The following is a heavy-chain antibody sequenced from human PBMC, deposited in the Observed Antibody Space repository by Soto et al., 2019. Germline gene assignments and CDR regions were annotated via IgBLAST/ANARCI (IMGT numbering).Heavy chain of an antibody. CDR3: ARDRGHIAAAGTGWFDP. CDR1: GGSISSGGYY. V-gene: IGHV4-31*03. D-gene: IGHD6-13*01. CDR2: IYYSGST. J-gene: IGHJ5*02. Sequence: QVQLQESGPGLVKPSQTLSLTCTVSGGSISSGGYYWSWIRQHPGKGLEWIGYIYYSGSTYYNPSLKSRVTISVDTSKIQFSLKLSSVTAADTAVYYCARDRGHIAAAGTGWFDPWGQGTLVTVSS.